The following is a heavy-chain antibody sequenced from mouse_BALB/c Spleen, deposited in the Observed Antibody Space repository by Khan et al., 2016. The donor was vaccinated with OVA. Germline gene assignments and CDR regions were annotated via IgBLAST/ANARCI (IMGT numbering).Heavy chain of an antibody. J-gene: IGHJ3*01. D-gene: IGHD2-14*01. Sequence: MQLEESGPSLVKPSQTLSLTCSVTGDSITSGYWNWIRQFPGNKLEYMGYIIYTGTTYYNPSLISRISITRHTSKNQYYLQLNSVTDADTATDYCARTTYRYACVYWGQGTLVTVSA. CDR3: ARTTYRYACVY. CDR1: GDSITSGY. V-gene: IGHV3-8*02. CDR2: IIYTGTT.